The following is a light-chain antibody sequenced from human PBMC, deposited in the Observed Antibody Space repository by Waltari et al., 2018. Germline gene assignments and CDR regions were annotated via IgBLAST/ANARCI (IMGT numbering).Light chain of an antibody. CDR1: TSNIGNNF. V-gene: IGLV1-47*01. J-gene: IGLJ2*01. CDR2: RGS. CDR3: ASWDDILIGRL. Sequence: QSVLTQPPSASAAPGQRVNISCSGSTSNIGNNFVYWYQQLPGTAPRLVIHRGSQRPSGIPDRLSGSKSGTSASLAISGLRSEDEADYYCASWDDILIGRLFGGGTKLTVL.